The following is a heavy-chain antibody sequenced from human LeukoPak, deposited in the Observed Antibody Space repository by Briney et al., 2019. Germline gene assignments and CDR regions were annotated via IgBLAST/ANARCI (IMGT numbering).Heavy chain of an antibody. CDR1: GFTFSSYS. CDR2: ISSSSSYI. Sequence: PGGSLRLSCAASGFTFSSYSMNWVRRAPRKGLEGGSSISSSSSYIYYADSVKGRFTIPRGNAKNSLYLQMNSLSAEDTAEYYWERERPSIVGVVAATLDYWGQGTLVTVSS. V-gene: IGHV3-21*01. D-gene: IGHD2-15*01. J-gene: IGHJ4*02. CDR3: ERERPSIVGVVAATLDY.